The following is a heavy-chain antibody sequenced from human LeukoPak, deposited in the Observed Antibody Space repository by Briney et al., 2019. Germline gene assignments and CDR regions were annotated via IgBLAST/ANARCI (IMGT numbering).Heavy chain of an antibody. CDR1: GFTFSSYG. J-gene: IGHJ4*02. D-gene: IGHD5-18*01. CDR3: AKDPARGYSYGNFDY. Sequence: GGSLRLSCAAPGFTFSSYGMHWVRQAPGKGLEWVAVDGSNKNYADSVKGRFTISRDNSKNTLYLQMNSLRAEDTAVYYCAKDPARGYSYGNFDYWGQGTLVTVSS. CDR2: DGSNK. V-gene: IGHV3-30*18.